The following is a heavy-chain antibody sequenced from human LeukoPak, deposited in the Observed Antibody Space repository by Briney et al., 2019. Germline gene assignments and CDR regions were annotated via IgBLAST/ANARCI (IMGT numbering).Heavy chain of an antibody. CDR3: ARNIVATIGGHFWFDP. CDR2: ISYDGSNK. Sequence: GGSLRLSCAAPGFTFSCYAMHWVRQAPGKGLEWVAVISYDGSNKYYADSVKGRFTISRDNSKNTLYLQMNSLRAEDTAVYYCARNIVATIGGHFWFDPWGQGTLVTVSS. J-gene: IGHJ5*02. V-gene: IGHV3-30*04. CDR1: GFTFSCYA. D-gene: IGHD5-12*01.